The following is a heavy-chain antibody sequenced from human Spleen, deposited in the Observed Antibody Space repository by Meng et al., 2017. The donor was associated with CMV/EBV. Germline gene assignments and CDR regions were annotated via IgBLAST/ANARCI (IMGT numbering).Heavy chain of an antibody. CDR1: EFTFSNYA. CDR2: IYLSRSSS. J-gene: IGHJ6*02. D-gene: IGHD3-3*01. CDR3: ARVKDYDFWSGYSGGMDV. V-gene: IGHV3-23*05. Sequence: GGSLRLSCAASEFTFSNYAMAWVRQAPGKGLEWVSVIYLSRSSSFYADSVKGRFTISRDNAKNSLYLQMNSLRAEDTAVYYCARVKDYDFWSGYSGGMDVWGQGTTVTVSS.